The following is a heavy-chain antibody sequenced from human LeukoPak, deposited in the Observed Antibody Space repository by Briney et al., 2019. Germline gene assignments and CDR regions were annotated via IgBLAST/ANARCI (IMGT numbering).Heavy chain of an antibody. D-gene: IGHD6-6*01. J-gene: IGHJ4*02. CDR1: GFSVSSNF. V-gene: IGHV3-7*01. CDR3: AKDSDSSSPPFDY. CDR2: INQDGNEK. Sequence: PGGSLRLSCAASGFSVSSNFMSWVRQAPGKGLEWVANINQDGNEKYFVDSVKGRFTISRDNAKNSLYLQMNSLRAEDTAVYYCAKDSDSSSPPFDYWGQGTLVTVSS.